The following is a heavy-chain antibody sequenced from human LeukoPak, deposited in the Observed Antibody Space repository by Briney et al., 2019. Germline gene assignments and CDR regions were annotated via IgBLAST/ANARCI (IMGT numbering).Heavy chain of an antibody. CDR3: ARAVYSSTTSDY. Sequence: SETLSLTCTVSGYSISSGYYWGWIRQPPGKGLEWIGSIYYSGSTYYNPSLKSRVTISVDTSKNQFSLKLSSVTAADTAVYYCARAVYSSTTSDYWGQGTLVTVSS. CDR2: IYYSGST. D-gene: IGHD6-13*01. CDR1: GYSISSGYY. J-gene: IGHJ4*02. V-gene: IGHV4-38-2*02.